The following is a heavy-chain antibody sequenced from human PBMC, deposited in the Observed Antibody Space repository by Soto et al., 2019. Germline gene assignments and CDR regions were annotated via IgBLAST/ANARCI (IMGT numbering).Heavy chain of an antibody. CDR1: GGSISSYY. V-gene: IGHV4-59*01. CDR2: IYYSGST. D-gene: IGHD3-10*01. CDR3: ARSRRGGMDV. Sequence: PSETLSLTCTVSGGSISSYYWSWIRQPPGKGLEWIWYIYYSGSTNYNPSLKSRVTISVDTSKNQFSLKLSSVTAADTAVYYCARSRRGGMDVWGQGTTVTVSS. J-gene: IGHJ6*02.